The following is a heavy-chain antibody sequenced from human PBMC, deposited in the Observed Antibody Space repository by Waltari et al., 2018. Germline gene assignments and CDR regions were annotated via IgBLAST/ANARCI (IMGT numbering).Heavy chain of an antibody. J-gene: IGHJ6*02. D-gene: IGHD2-2*01. V-gene: IGHV4-34*01. CDR1: GGSFSGSY. CDR3: ARGLGCSSTSCYAPFEYYGMDV. Sequence: QVQLQQWGAGLLKPSETLSLTCAVYGGSFSGSYWSWTRPPPGTGLAWIGEINHSGSTNYNPSLKSRVTISVDTSKNQFSLKLSSVTAADTAVYYCARGLGCSSTSCYAPFEYYGMDVWGQGTTVTVSS. CDR2: INHSGST.